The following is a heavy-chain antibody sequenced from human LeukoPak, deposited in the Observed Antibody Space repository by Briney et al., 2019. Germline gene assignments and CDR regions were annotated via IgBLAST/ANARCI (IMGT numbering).Heavy chain of an antibody. Sequence: SETLSLTCTVSGGSISSYYWSWIRQPPGKGLEWIGYIYYSGSTNYNPSLKSRVTISVDTSKNQFSLKLSSVTAADTAVYYCARGLSSSWPYYYYYYMDVWGKGTTVTISS. CDR1: GGSISSYY. CDR2: IYYSGST. J-gene: IGHJ6*03. V-gene: IGHV4-59*01. D-gene: IGHD6-13*01. CDR3: ARGLSSSWPYYYYYYMDV.